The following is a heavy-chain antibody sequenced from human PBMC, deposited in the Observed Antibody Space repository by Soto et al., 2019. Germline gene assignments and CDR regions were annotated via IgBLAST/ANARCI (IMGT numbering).Heavy chain of an antibody. D-gene: IGHD2-2*01. J-gene: IGHJ6*02. CDR2: IIPIFGTA. CDR3: ASNDCSSTSCYLGYGMDV. CDR1: GGTFSSYA. V-gene: IGHV1-69*13. Sequence: SVKVSCKASGGTFSSYAISWVRQAPGQGLEWMGGIIPIFGTANYAQKFQGRVTITADESTSTAYMELSSLRSEDTAVYYCASNDCSSTSCYLGYGMDVWGQGTTVTVSS.